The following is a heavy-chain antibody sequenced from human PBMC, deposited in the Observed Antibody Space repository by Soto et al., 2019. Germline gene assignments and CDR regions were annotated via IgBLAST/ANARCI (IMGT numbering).Heavy chain of an antibody. CDR3: ARAEDIVVVPAQARTNGIHV. J-gene: IGHJ6*02. D-gene: IGHD2-2*01. V-gene: IGHV3-33*01. CDR1: GFTFSSYG. CDR2: IWYDGSNK. Sequence: GGSLRLSCAASGFTFSSYGMHWVRQAPGKGLEWVAVIWYDGSNKYYADSVKGRFTISRDNSKNTLYLQMNSLRAEDTAVYYCARAEDIVVVPAQARTNGIHVRDPGITGTLFS.